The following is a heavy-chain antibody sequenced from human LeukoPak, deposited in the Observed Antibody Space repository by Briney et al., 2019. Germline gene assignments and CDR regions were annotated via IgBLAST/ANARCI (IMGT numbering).Heavy chain of an antibody. V-gene: IGHV1-2*02. CDR3: AITAEAIHLTDYYHTDV. CDR1: RYTFIGYL. D-gene: IGHD2-2*01. J-gene: IGHJ6*03. Sequence: VASVKVSCKASRYTFIGYLTHWVRQAPGQGLEWMGWINPNSGGTNYAQKFQGRVTMTRYTSISTAYMELSRLRSDDTAVYYCAITAEAIHLTDYYHTDVWGKGSTVTVSS. CDR2: INPNSGGT.